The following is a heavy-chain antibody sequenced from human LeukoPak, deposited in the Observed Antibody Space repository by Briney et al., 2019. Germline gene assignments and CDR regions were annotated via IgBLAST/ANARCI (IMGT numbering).Heavy chain of an antibody. J-gene: IGHJ5*02. Sequence: PGVSLRLSCAASGFTFSTYWMSWVRQAPGKGPEWVANIKEDGSEKYYVDSVKGRFTISRDNAKTSLHLQMDSLRAEDTAVYYCFRDDGPGTWGQGTLVTVSS. CDR3: FRDDGPGT. V-gene: IGHV3-7*01. CDR1: GFTFSTYW. D-gene: IGHD3-10*01. CDR2: IKEDGSEK.